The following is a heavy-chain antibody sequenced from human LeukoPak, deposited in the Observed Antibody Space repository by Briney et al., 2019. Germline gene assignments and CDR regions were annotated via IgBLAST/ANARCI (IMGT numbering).Heavy chain of an antibody. V-gene: IGHV3-23*01. CDR3: AKAGSSWAPFPYGMGV. Sequence: PGGSLRLSCAASGFTFSSYAMSWGRQAPGKGLEWVSAISGSGGSTYYADSVKGRFTISRDNSKNTLYLQMNSLRAEDTAVYYCAKAGSSWAPFPYGMGVWGQGTTVTVSS. CDR2: ISGSGGST. D-gene: IGHD6-13*01. J-gene: IGHJ6*01. CDR1: GFTFSSYA.